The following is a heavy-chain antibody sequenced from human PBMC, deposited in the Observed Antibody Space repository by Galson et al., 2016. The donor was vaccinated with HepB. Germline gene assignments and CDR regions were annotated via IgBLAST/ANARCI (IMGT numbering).Heavy chain of an antibody. J-gene: IGHJ4*02. CDR2: IEQDGSEK. Sequence: SLRLSCAASGFTFSSYGMSWVRQAPGKGLEWVANIEQDGSEKNYVDSVEGRFTIARDNAKNSLSLQKNSLRVEDTAVYYCARESTEAEAGTWGQGTLVTASS. CDR3: ARESTEAEAGT. CDR1: GFTFSSYG. V-gene: IGHV3-7*04. D-gene: IGHD6-19*01.